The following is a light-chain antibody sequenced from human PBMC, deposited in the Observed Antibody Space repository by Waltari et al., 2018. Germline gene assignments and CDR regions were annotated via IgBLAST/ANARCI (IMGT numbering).Light chain of an antibody. CDR1: QSVTTN. CDR2: DAS. Sequence: EIVMTQSPASLSLSPGERATLSCRASQSVTTNLAWYQQKPGQAPRLLIYDASTRAPGIPARFSGSGSGTEFTLTVSGLQAEDFAIYYCQQYNDSPPYTFGQGTKVEIK. V-gene: IGKV3-15*01. CDR3: QQYNDSPPYT. J-gene: IGKJ1*01.